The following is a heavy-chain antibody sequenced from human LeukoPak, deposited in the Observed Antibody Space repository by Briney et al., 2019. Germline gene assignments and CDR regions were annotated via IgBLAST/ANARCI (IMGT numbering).Heavy chain of an antibody. CDR2: IHSSGSS. V-gene: IGHV4-59*01. J-gene: IGHJ4*02. CDR1: GFSITTYY. CDR3: ARDIREVGESHYFDY. Sequence: SETLSLTCTVSGFSITTYYWSWIRQSPWNGLEWIGQIHSSGSSTYNPSLKSRVTISLDTSKNQFSLHLSSVTAADTAVYYCARDIREVGESHYFDYWGQGTLVTVTS. D-gene: IGHD1-26*01.